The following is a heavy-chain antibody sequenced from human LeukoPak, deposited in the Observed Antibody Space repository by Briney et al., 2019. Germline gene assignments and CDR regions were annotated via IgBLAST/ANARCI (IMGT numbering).Heavy chain of an antibody. CDR2: INSDGSST. Sequence: GGSLRLSCAASGFTFSSYWMHWVRQAPGKGLVWVSRINSDGSSTTYADSVKGRFTISRDNAKNTLYLQMNSLRAEDTAVYYCARAPGTSGWLGPGYWGQGTLVTVSS. CDR3: ARAPGTSGWLGPGY. J-gene: IGHJ4*02. CDR1: GFTFSSYW. V-gene: IGHV3-74*01. D-gene: IGHD6-19*01.